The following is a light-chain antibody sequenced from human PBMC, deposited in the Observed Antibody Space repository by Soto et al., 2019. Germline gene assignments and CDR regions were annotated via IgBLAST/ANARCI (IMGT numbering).Light chain of an antibody. J-gene: IGLJ1*01. CDR2: EVS. CDR3: SLYTGETTPFV. V-gene: IGLV2-8*01. Sequence: QSALAQPPSAAGSPGQAVTITCTGTNSDVGTYNYVSWYHHHPGNAPKLMIYEVSNRPSGVSNRFSGSKSGNTASLTISGRQAEDVAVYFCSLYTGETTPFVFGSGSQVTVL. CDR1: NSDVGTYNY.